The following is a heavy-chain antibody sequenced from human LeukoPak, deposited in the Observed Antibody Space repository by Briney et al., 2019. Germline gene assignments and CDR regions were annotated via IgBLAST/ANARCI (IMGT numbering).Heavy chain of an antibody. CDR3: ARLGYYYYYMDV. V-gene: IGHV4-39*01. Sequence: SETLSLTCTVSGGSISSSSYYWGWIRQPPGKGLEWIGSIYYSGSTYYNPSLKNRVTISVDTSKNQFSLKLSSVTAADTAVYYCARLGYYYYYMDVWGKGTTVTVSS. CDR2: IYYSGST. J-gene: IGHJ6*03. CDR1: GGSISSSSYY.